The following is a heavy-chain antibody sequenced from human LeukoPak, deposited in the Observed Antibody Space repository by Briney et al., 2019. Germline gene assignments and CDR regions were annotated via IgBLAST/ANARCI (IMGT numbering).Heavy chain of an antibody. J-gene: IGHJ3*02. D-gene: IGHD1-26*01. CDR1: GLTVSSNY. CDR2: IYSGGST. V-gene: IGHV3-66*02. Sequence: GGSLRLSCAASGLTVSSNYMSWVRQAPGKGLEWVSVIYSGGSTYYADSVKGRFTISRDNSKNTLYLQMNSLRAEDTAVYYCGRDGNTWAFDIWGQGTMVTVSS. CDR3: GRDGNTWAFDI.